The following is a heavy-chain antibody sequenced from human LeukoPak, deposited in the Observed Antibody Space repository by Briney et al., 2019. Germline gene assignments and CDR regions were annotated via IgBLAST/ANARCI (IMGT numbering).Heavy chain of an antibody. CDR3: ARGGDFWSGFFD. CDR1: GGSISSDEYY. CDR2: IYDSGST. J-gene: IGHJ4*02. V-gene: IGHV4-30-4*01. Sequence: SSETLSLTCTVSGGSISSDEYYWSWIRQPPGKGLEWIGNIYDSGSTYYTPSLKSRVIISVDTSKNQFSLKLSSVTAADTAVYYCARGGDFWSGFFDWGQGTLVTVSS. D-gene: IGHD3-3*01.